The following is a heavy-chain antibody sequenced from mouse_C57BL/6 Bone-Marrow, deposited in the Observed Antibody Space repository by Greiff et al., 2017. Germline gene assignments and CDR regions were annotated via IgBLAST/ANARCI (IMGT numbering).Heavy chain of an antibody. CDR2: IYPGSGST. CDR3: ASSGYPYSFCFAY. D-gene: IGHD2-12*01. J-gene: IGHJ2*01. CDR1: GYTFTSYW. Sequence: QVQLQQPGAELVKPGASVKMSCKASGYTFTSYWITWVKQRPGQGLEWIGDIYPGSGSTNYNEKFKSKATLTVDTSSSTAYMQLSSLTSEDSAVYYCASSGYPYSFCFAYWGQGTTLTVS. V-gene: IGHV1-55*01.